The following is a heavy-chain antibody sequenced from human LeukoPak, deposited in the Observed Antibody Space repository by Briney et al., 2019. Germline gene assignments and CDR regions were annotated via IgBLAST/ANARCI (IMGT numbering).Heavy chain of an antibody. J-gene: IGHJ4*02. V-gene: IGHV3-53*01. D-gene: IGHD5-18*01. CDR3: VRTGGYSYGPFEY. CDR2: IYRGGNT. Sequence: GGSLRLSCAASGFTVSSNYMSWVRQAPGKGLEWVSVIYRGGNTYYADSVKGRFTISRDNAKYSVFLQMDSLRDEDTAVYYCVRTGGYSYGPFEYWGQGTLVTVSS. CDR1: GFTVSSNY.